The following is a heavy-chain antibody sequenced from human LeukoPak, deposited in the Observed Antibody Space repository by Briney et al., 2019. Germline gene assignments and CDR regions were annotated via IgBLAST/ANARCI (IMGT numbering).Heavy chain of an antibody. CDR2: ISYDGSNK. V-gene: IGHV3-30-3*01. CDR1: GFTFSSYA. J-gene: IGHJ3*02. D-gene: IGHD3-16*01. CDR3: AKDFPSYARLLDAFDI. Sequence: GRSLRLSCAASGFTFSSYAMHWVRQAPGKGLEWVAVISYDGSNKYYADSVKGRFTISRDNSKNTLYLQMNSLRAEDTAVYYCAKDFPSYARLLDAFDIWGQGTMVTVSS.